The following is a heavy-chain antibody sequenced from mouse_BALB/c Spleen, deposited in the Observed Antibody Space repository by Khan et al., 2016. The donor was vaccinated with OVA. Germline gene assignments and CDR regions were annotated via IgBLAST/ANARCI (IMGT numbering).Heavy chain of an antibody. J-gene: IGHJ2*01. V-gene: IGHV1S81*02. D-gene: IGHD1-1*01. CDR2: TNPTNGRT. CDR1: GYTFTSYW. CDR3: ARIKKIVATYFDY. Sequence: QVQLKESGVELVKAGASVKMFCKASGYTFTSYWMHWVKQRLGQGLEWFAETNPTNGRTYYNEKFKSKATLTVDKSSSTAYMLLSGPTFEDSAVYYCARIKKIVATYFDYWGQGTTLTVSS.